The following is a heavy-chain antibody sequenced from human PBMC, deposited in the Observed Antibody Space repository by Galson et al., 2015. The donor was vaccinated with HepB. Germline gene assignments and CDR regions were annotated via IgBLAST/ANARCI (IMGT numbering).Heavy chain of an antibody. CDR1: GFSFTRYA. Sequence: SLRLSCAASGFSFTRYAMTWVRQAPGKGLEWVSSITSSGGNTYYTDSVKGRFTVSRDNSQNTLLLQLTSLRAEDTAMYFCAKDGIMVANNPYHFHYWGQGTLVTVSS. J-gene: IGHJ4*02. CDR2: ITSSGGNT. CDR3: AKDGIMVANNPYHFHY. D-gene: IGHD2-15*01. V-gene: IGHV3-23*01.